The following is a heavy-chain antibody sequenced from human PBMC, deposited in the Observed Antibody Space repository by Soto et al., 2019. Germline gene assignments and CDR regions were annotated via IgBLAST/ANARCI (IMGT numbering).Heavy chain of an antibody. CDR1: GGSFSGYY. J-gene: IGHJ4*02. V-gene: IGHV4-34*01. D-gene: IGHD5-18*01. CDR2: INHSGST. CDR3: ARGRRGYSYGYSGY. Sequence: SETLSLTCAVYGGSFSGYYWSWIRQPPGKGLEWIGEINHSGSTNYNPSLKSRVTISVDTSKNQFSLKLSSVTAADTAVYYCARGRRGYSYGYSGYWGQGTLVTVSS.